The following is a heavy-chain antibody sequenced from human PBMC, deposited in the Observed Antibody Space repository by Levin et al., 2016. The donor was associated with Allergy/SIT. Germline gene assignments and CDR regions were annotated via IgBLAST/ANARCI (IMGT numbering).Heavy chain of an antibody. V-gene: IGHV1-8*02. CDR2: MNPTTGHT. CDR3: VRPSFNDKDS. J-gene: IGHJ4*02. CDR1: GFLFATSG. D-gene: IGHD1-1*01. Sequence: ASVKVSCKASGFLFATSGISWVRQAPGQGLEWMAWMNPTTGHTFYAQKFQGRVSMTRDTATQTSYLELSSLRSNDTAVYYCVRPSFNDKDSWGQGTLVTVSS.